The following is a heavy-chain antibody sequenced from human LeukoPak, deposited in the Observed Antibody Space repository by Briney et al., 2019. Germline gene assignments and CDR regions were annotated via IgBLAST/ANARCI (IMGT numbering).Heavy chain of an antibody. CDR2: ISSSSSTI. J-gene: IGHJ6*03. CDR3: ARDGYSSSWYTQYYYYYYMDV. Sequence: PGGSLRLSCAASGFTFSSYSMNWVRQAPGKGLEWVSYISSSSSTIYYADSVKGRFTISRDNAKSSLYLQMNSLRAEDTAVYYCARDGYSSSWYTQYYYYYYMDVWGKGTTVTVSS. D-gene: IGHD6-13*01. V-gene: IGHV3-48*01. CDR1: GFTFSSYS.